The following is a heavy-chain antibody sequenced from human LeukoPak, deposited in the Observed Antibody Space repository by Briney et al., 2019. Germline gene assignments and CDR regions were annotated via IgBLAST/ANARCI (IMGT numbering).Heavy chain of an antibody. Sequence: KASETLSLTCTVSGGSISSSSYYWGWIRQPPGKGLEWIGSIYYNGSTYYNPSLKSRVTISVDTSKNQFSLKLSSVTAADTAVYYCGAGTDHYYYYYGMDVWGQGTTVTVSS. CDR1: GGSISSSSYY. CDR2: IYYNGST. J-gene: IGHJ6*02. CDR3: GAGTDHYYYYYGMDV. D-gene: IGHD6-19*01. V-gene: IGHV4-39*01.